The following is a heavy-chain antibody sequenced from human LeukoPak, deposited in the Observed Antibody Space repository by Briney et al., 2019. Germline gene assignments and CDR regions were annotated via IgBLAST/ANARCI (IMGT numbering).Heavy chain of an antibody. Sequence: GGSLRLSCAASGFTFSSCSMNWVRQAPGKGLEWVSYISSSSSTIYYADSVKGRFTISRDNAKNSLYLQMNSLRAEDTAVYYCARILPRQYRPPYYYYMDVWGKGTTVTVSS. CDR1: GFTFSSCS. V-gene: IGHV3-48*01. CDR2: ISSSSSTI. CDR3: ARILPRQYRPPYYYYMDV. J-gene: IGHJ6*03. D-gene: IGHD4-11*01.